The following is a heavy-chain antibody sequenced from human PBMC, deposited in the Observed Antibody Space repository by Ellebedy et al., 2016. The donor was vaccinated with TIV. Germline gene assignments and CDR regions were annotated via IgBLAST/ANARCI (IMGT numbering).Heavy chain of an antibody. CDR1: GFTFNNYW. Sequence: GGSLRLSXKASGFTFNNYWMNWVRQAPGKWLEWVANIKQDGREKYYVDSAKGRFTISRDNAKNSLYLQMNSLSAEDTDVYYCARSLDCWGQGTLVTVSS. CDR3: ARSLDC. CDR2: IKQDGREK. V-gene: IGHV3-7*01. J-gene: IGHJ4*02.